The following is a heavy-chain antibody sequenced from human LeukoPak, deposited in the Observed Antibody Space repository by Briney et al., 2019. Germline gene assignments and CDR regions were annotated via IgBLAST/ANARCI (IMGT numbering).Heavy chain of an antibody. CDR1: GFTFSSYE. CDR3: ARLYSSSSGKAFDI. CDR2: INNSGRTI. Sequence: GGSLRLSCAASGFTFSSYEMNWVRPAPGKGLEWVSYINNSGRTIYYADSVKGRFTISRENAKNSLYLQMNSLRAEDTAVYYCARLYSSSSGKAFDIWGQGTMVTVSS. V-gene: IGHV3-48*03. D-gene: IGHD6-6*01. J-gene: IGHJ3*02.